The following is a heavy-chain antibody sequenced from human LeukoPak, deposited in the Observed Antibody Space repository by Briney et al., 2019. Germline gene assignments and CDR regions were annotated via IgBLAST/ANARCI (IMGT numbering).Heavy chain of an antibody. CDR2: IYYSGST. Sequence: PSETLSLTCAVYGGSFSGYYWSWIRQPPGKGLEWIGSIYYSGSTYYNPSLKSRVTISVDTSKNQFSLKLSSVTAADTAVYYCASQIGGYPRDWGQGTLVTVSS. V-gene: IGHV4-34*01. CDR1: GGSFSGYY. J-gene: IGHJ4*02. D-gene: IGHD5-12*01. CDR3: ASQIGGYPRD.